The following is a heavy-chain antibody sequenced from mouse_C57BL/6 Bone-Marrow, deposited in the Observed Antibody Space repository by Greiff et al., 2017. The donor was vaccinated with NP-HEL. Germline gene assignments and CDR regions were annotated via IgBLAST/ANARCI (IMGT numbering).Heavy chain of an antibody. CDR3: ARKGAYDPVWFDY. Sequence: QVQLQQPGAELVKPGASVKLSCKASGYTFTSYWMHWVKQRPGRGLEWIGRIDPNSGGTKYNEKFKSKATLTVDKPSSTAYMQLSSLTSKDSAVYYCARKGAYDPVWFDYWGQGTTLTVSS. D-gene: IGHD6-5*01. CDR2: IDPNSGGT. V-gene: IGHV1-72*01. J-gene: IGHJ2*01. CDR1: GYTFTSYW.